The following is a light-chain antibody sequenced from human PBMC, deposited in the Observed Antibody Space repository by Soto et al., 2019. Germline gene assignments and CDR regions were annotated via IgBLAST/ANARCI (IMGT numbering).Light chain of an antibody. V-gene: IGKV1-39*01. J-gene: IGKJ4*01. Sequence: DIQMTQNPSSLSASVGDRVTITCRASQSISSYLNWYQQKPGKAPKLLIYAASSLQSGVPSRFSGSGSGTDFTLTISSLQPEDFATYYCQQSYSTLTFGGRTKVDIK. CDR1: QSISSY. CDR2: AAS. CDR3: QQSYSTLT.